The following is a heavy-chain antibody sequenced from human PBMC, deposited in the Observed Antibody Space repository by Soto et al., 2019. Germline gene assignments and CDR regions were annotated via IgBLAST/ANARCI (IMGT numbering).Heavy chain of an antibody. CDR2: IYPGDSDT. V-gene: IGHV5-51*01. D-gene: IGHD3-9*01. CDR3: ARSFKKYYDILTGYYTHFDY. Sequence: PGESLKISCKGSGYSFTSYWIGWVRQMPGKSLEWMGIIYPGDSDTRYSPSFQGQVTISADKSISTAYLQWSSLKASDTAMYYCARSFKKYYDILTGYYTHFDYWGQGTLVTVSS. J-gene: IGHJ4*02. CDR1: GYSFTSYW.